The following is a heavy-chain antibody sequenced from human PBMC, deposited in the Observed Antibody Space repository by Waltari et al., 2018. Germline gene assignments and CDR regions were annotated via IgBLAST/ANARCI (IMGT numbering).Heavy chain of an antibody. CDR3: AGDRAIGLFFDY. V-gene: IGHV4-4*02. CDR1: GDPISSNYW. Sequence: QVQLQESGPGLVKPSGTLSLTCAVSGDPISSNYWWSWVRQSPGKGLEWIGQVHHNGRTHYNPSLQSRVTISVDKSKNQFSLNLNSVTAADTAVYYCAGDRAIGLFFDYWGQGTLVTVSS. D-gene: IGHD2-2*01. J-gene: IGHJ4*02. CDR2: VHHNGRT.